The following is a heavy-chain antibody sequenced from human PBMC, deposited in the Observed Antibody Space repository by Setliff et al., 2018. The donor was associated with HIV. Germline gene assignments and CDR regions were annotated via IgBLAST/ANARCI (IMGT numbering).Heavy chain of an antibody. Sequence: SSVNVSFKASGYSLTSYGISWVRQAPGQGLEWMGGIITSFGTTNYAQRFQGRVSITADASTSTAYMELSSLRSEDTAMYFCARDNYYDTSGAIGYWGQGTMVTVSS. V-gene: IGHV1-69*13. CDR3: ARDNYYDTSGAIGY. CDR2: IITSFGTT. D-gene: IGHD3-22*01. CDR1: GYSLTSYG. J-gene: IGHJ4*02.